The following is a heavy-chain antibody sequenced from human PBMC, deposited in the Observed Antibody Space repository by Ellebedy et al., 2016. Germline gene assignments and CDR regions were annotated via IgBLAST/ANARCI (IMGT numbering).Heavy chain of an antibody. CDR3: ARDFSSTWYGGIDY. CDR1: GYTFTDHY. CDR2: INPNTGDT. Sequence: ASVKVSCXASGYTFTDHYLHCVRQAPGQGLEWMGYINPNTGDTGYAHNFQGRVTMTSDTSINTAYMELSGLTSDDTAVYYCARDFSSTWYGGIDYWGQGTLVTVSS. J-gene: IGHJ4*02. V-gene: IGHV1-2*07. D-gene: IGHD6-13*01.